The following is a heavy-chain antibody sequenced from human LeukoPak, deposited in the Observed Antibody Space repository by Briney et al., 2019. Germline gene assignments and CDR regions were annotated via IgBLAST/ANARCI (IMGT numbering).Heavy chain of an antibody. D-gene: IGHD2-21*01. CDR3: AKDFRIGYSAHFDY. Sequence: GGSLGLSCVGSGFTFRSHAMSWVRQAPEKGLEFVSGIYENGGTTYYADSVKGRFSISRDNSKNTPYLQMDSLRGEDTAVYYRAKDFRIGYSAHFDYWGQGALVTVSS. CDR2: IYENGGTT. CDR1: GFTFRSHA. V-gene: IGHV3-23*01. J-gene: IGHJ4*02.